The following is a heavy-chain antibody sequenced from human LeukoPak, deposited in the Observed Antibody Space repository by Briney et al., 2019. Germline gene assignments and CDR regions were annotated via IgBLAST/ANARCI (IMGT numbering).Heavy chain of an antibody. Sequence: GGSLTLSCAASGFIVCVYSMKWVRQPPGKGLERISYIRIYSGTTKYADSVKGRFTISADNAKNSLYLQMNSLRVEDTAVYYCARDHNFAFDNWGQGTLVTVSS. D-gene: IGHD5-24*01. CDR3: ARDHNFAFDN. J-gene: IGHJ4*02. V-gene: IGHV3-48*04. CDR2: IRIYSGTT. CDR1: GFIVCVYS.